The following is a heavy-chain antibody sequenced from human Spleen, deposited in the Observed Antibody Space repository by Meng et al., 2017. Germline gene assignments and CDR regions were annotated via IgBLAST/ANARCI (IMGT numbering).Heavy chain of an antibody. J-gene: IGHJ5*02. D-gene: IGHD5/OR15-5a*01. V-gene: IGHV4-4*07. Sequence: QANLQGSGPGLVKPSETLSLTCSVSGGSISLSYWSWLRQPAGEGLEWIGRIYSSGSTNYNPSLKSRLTMSVDTSKNQFSMSLSSVTAADTAVYYCARSVNWFDPWGQGTLVTVSS. CDR1: GGSISLSY. CDR2: IYSSGST. CDR3: ARSVNWFDP.